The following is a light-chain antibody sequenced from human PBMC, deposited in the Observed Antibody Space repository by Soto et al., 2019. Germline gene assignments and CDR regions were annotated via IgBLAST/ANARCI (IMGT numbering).Light chain of an antibody. CDR3: QQYANSPFT. Sequence: EIVLTQSPGTLPLSPGERATLSCRARQSVRSNYLVWYQQKPGQAPRPLIYGASSRATGIPDRFSGSGSGTDFTLTISRLEPEDFAVYYCQQYANSPFTFGQGTKLEIK. CDR1: QSVRSNY. CDR2: GAS. J-gene: IGKJ2*01. V-gene: IGKV3-20*01.